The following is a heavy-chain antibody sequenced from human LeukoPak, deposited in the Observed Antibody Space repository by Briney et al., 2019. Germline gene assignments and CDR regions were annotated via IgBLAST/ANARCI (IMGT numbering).Heavy chain of an antibody. CDR2: TYYRSKWYN. CDR3: ARATYYYDSSGYTFDP. J-gene: IGHJ5*02. D-gene: IGHD3-22*01. V-gene: IGHV6-1*01. Sequence: SQTLSLTCAISGDSVSSNSAAWNWIRLSPSRGLEWLGRTYYRSKWYNDYAVSVKSRITINPDTSKNQFSLQLNSVTPEDTAVYYCARATYYYDSSGYTFDPWGQGTLVTVSS. CDR1: GDSVSSNSAA.